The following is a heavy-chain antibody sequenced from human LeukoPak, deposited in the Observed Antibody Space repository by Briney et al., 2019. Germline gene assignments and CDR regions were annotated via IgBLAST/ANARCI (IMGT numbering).Heavy chain of an antibody. V-gene: IGHV4-38-2*02. D-gene: IGHD5-24*01. Sequence: PSETLSLTCTVSGYSISSGYYWGWIRQPPGKGLEWIGSIYHSGSTYYNPSLKSRVTISVDTSKNQFSLKLSSVTAADTAVYYCAREGGWLQPADYWGQGTLVTVSS. J-gene: IGHJ4*02. CDR2: IYHSGST. CDR3: AREGGWLQPADY. CDR1: GYSISSGYY.